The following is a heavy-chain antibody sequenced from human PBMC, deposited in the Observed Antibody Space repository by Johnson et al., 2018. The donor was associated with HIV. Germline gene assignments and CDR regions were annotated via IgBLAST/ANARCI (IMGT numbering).Heavy chain of an antibody. J-gene: IGHJ3*02. D-gene: IGHD1-26*01. CDR2: VSWNSATI. CDR1: GFTFDDYA. CDR3: AKAQGSLPVEIYAFDI. Sequence: VQLVESGGGVVQPGMSLRLSCSASGFTFDDYAMLWVRQAPGKGLEWVSGVSWNSATIGYADSVKGRFTISRDNSKNSLYLQMNSLRTEDTALYYCAKAQGSLPVEIYAFDIWGQGTMVTVSS. V-gene: IGHV3-9*01.